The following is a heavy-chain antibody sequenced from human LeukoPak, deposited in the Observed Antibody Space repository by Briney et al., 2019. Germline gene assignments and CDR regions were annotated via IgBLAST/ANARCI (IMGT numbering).Heavy chain of an antibody. J-gene: IGHJ6*03. CDR1: GYTFTSYC. CDR2: INPSGGST. V-gene: IGHV1-46*01. Sequence: ASVNVSCKASGYTFTSYCMHWVRQAPGQGLECMGIINPSGGSTSYAQKFQGRVTMTRDTSTSTVYMELSSLRSEDTAVYYCARRNAQNYVWGSYRLGYMDVWGKGTTVTVSS. D-gene: IGHD3-16*02. CDR3: ARRNAQNYVWGSYRLGYMDV.